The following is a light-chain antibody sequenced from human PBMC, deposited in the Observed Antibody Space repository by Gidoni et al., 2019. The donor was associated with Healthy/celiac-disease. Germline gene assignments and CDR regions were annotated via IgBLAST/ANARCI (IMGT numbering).Light chain of an antibody. CDR2: DAS. CDR1: QSVSSY. V-gene: IGKV3-11*01. CDR3: QQRSNWPPIFT. Sequence: EIVLTQSPATLSLSPGERATLSCRASQSVSSYLAWYQQKPGQAPRLRIYDASNRATGIPARFSGSGSGTDFTLTISSLEPEDVAVYYCQQRSNWPPIFTFGPGTKVDIK. J-gene: IGKJ3*01.